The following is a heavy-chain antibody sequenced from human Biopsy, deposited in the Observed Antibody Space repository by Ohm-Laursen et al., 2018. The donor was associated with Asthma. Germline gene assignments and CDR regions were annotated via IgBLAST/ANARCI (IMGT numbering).Heavy chain of an antibody. Sequence: TQTLTLTSSFSGFSLRTPGVGVGWIRQSPVKALEWLALIYWDDYNLFRPSLKRRLTITKDPSKNQVVLTMTKMDPVDSGTYYGALSQESGFDDHSPSWFDPWGQGTLVTVSS. V-gene: IGHV2-5*02. CDR2: IYWDDYN. CDR1: GFSLRTPGVG. J-gene: IGHJ5*02. D-gene: IGHD3-9*01. CDR3: ALSQESGFDDHSPSWFDP.